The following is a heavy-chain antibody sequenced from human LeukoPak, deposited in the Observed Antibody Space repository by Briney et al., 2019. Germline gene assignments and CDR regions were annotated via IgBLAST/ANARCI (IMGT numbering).Heavy chain of an antibody. CDR1: GFTFSSYA. D-gene: IGHD3-10*01. CDR3: ARDLYYFGSGTYYRSDAFDI. J-gene: IGHJ3*02. V-gene: IGHV3-21*01. Sequence: PGRSLRLSCAASGFTFSSYAMNWVRQAPGKGLEWVSVISTTSNEIYYADSVKGRFTISRDNSKNSLYLQMYSLRAEDTAVYYCARDLYYFGSGTYYRSDAFDIWGQGTMVTVSA. CDR2: ISTTSNEI.